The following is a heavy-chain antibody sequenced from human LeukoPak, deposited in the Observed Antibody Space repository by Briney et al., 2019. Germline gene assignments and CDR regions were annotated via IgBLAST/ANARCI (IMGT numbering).Heavy chain of an antibody. CDR2: INPNSGGT. CDR1: GYTFTGYF. CDR3: ARYTGPYNSSWSDY. Sequence: ASVKVSCKSSGYTFTGYFVHWVRQAPGQGLEWMGWINPNSGGTNYAQKFQGRVTMTRDTSISIAYMELSRLRSDDTAVYYCARYTGPYNSSWSDYWGQGTLVTVSS. D-gene: IGHD6-13*01. J-gene: IGHJ4*02. V-gene: IGHV1-2*02.